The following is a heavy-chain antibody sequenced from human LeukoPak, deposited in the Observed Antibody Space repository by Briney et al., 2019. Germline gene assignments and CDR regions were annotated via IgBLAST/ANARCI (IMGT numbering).Heavy chain of an antibody. V-gene: IGHV5-51*01. CDR3: ARHCSSTSCHSFDP. J-gene: IGHJ5*02. D-gene: IGHD2-2*01. CDR1: GYSFTSYW. CDR2: IYPGDSDT. Sequence: GESLKISCKGSGYSFTSYWIGWVRQMPGKGLGWMGIIYPGDSDTRYSPSFQGLVTISADKSISTAYLQWSSLKASDTAMYYCARHCSSTSCHSFDPWGQGTLVTVSS.